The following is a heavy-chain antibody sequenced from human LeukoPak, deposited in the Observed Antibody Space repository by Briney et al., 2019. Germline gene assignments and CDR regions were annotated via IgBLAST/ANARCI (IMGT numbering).Heavy chain of an antibody. Sequence: PGGSLRLSCAASGFTFSSYEMNWVRQAPGKGLEWVSFISSSGTTIYYADSVKGRFTISRDNAKNSLYLQMNSLRAEDTALYYCAKNQGRFLEWLPIDYWGQGTLVTVSS. CDR2: ISSSGTTI. CDR1: GFTFSSYE. J-gene: IGHJ4*02. CDR3: AKNQGRFLEWLPIDY. V-gene: IGHV3-48*03. D-gene: IGHD3-3*01.